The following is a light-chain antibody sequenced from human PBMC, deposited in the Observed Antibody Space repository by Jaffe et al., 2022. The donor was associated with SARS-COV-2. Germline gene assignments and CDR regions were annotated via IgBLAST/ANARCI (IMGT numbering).Light chain of an antibody. V-gene: IGLV3-1*01. CDR1: KLGNKY. J-gene: IGLJ2*01. CDR2: QDT. CDR3: QAWDSSTAV. Sequence: SYELTQPPSVSVSPGQTASITCSGDKLGNKYVCWYQKKPGQSPVLVIYQDTQRPSGIPERFSGSNSGNTATLAISGTQAMDEADYFCQAWDSSTAVFGGGTKLTVL.